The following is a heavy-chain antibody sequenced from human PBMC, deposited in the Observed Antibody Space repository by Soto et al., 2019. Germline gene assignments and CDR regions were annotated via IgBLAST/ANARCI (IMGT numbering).Heavy chain of an antibody. D-gene: IGHD2-2*01. CDR3: AKDRGGCSSTSCPPRLFDY. CDR1: GFTFSSYA. CDR2: ISGSGGST. J-gene: IGHJ4*02. Sequence: EVQLLESGGGLVQPGGSLRLSCAASGFTFSSYAMSWVRQAPGKGLEWVSAISGSGGSTYYADSVKGRFTISRDNSKNTLYLQMNSLGAEDTAVYYCAKDRGGCSSTSCPPRLFDYWGQGTLVTVSS. V-gene: IGHV3-23*01.